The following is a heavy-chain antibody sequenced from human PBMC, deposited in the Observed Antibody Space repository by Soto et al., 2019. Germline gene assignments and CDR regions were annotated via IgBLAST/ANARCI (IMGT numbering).Heavy chain of an antibody. CDR1: GFTFSSYA. Sequence: EVQLLESGGGLVQPGGSLRLSCAASGFTFSSYAMNWVRQAPGKGLEWVSVISGSGGRTYYADAVKGRFTISRDNSKNTLYLQMNSLRAEATAVYYCAKRTVGWYFDLWGRGTLVTVSS. V-gene: IGHV3-23*01. CDR2: ISGSGGRT. J-gene: IGHJ2*01. D-gene: IGHD4-17*01. CDR3: AKRTVGWYFDL.